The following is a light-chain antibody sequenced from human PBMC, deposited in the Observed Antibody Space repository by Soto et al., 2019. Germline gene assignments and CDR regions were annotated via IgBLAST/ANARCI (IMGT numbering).Light chain of an antibody. CDR1: QIVNSKY. J-gene: IGKJ1*01. Sequence: EIVLTQSPGTLSLSPGERGTVSCRASQIVNSKYLAWYQHRPGQAPRLLIYDASRRATGIPDRFCGSPSGTDVIITSNTLEPEDFAVYSCVQYDEPPSRWTFGQGTKV. CDR2: DAS. CDR3: VQYDEPPSRWT. V-gene: IGKV3-20*01.